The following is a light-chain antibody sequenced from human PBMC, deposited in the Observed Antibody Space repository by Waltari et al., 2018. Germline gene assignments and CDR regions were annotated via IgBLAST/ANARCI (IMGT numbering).Light chain of an antibody. CDR3: YSYAGSSSFV. J-gene: IGLJ1*01. CDR2: DVN. CDR1: ISDVGVHNY. Sequence: QSALTQPRPVSGSPGPSVTISCTGTISDVGVHNYVSWYQQHPGKAPKLMIYDVNKRPSGVPDRFSGSKSGNTASLTISGLQGEDEADYYCYSYAGSSSFVFGTGTEIIVL. V-gene: IGLV2-11*01.